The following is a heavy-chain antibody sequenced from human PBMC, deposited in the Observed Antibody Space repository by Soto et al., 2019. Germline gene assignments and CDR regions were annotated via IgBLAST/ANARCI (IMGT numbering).Heavy chain of an antibody. CDR1: GGAFTNYS. V-gene: IGHV1-69*08. Sequence: QVQLLQSGAEVKKPGSSVKVSCKVSGGAFTNYSLNGVRHAPGQGLEWLGRIIPLHNTANYSLKLLGRGSVTADISSNTVYMHLSGLTSDDTATYYCAIWSNWNPLYYRGMDVWGQGTTVTVSS. D-gene: IGHD1-20*01. CDR3: AIWSNWNPLYYRGMDV. CDR2: IIPLHNTA. J-gene: IGHJ6*02.